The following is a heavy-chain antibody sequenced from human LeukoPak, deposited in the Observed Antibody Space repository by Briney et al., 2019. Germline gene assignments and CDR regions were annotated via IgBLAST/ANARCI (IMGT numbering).Heavy chain of an antibody. CDR1: GFGFSSFG. Sequence: GGSLRLSCAASGFGFSSFGMHWVRQAPDKGLDWVAYIRNDASKTYYAESVKGRFTISRDNSKNMVFLQMNSLRSEDTALYYCAKRAGSAWSAGVWGQGTLVTVSS. V-gene: IGHV3-30*02. D-gene: IGHD3-10*01. CDR2: IRNDASKT. J-gene: IGHJ4*02. CDR3: AKRAGSAWSAGV.